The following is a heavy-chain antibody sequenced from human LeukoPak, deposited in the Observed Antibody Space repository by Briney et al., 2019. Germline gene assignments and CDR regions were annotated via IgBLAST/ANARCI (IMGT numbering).Heavy chain of an antibody. Sequence: SETLSLTCTVSGGSISSYYWSWIRQPPGKGLEWIGYIYYSGSTNYNPSLKSRVTISVDTSKNQFSLKLSSVTAADTAVYYCARHPSDRNYGMDVWGQGTTITVSS. J-gene: IGHJ6*02. CDR3: ARHPSDRNYGMDV. CDR1: GGSISSYY. V-gene: IGHV4-59*08. CDR2: IYYSGST.